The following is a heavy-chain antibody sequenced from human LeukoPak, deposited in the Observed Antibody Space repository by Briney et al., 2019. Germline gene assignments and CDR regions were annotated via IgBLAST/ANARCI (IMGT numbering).Heavy chain of an antibody. D-gene: IGHD4-17*01. Sequence: ASVKVSCKASGYTFTGYYMHWVRQAPEQGLEWMGWINPNSGVTNYAQQFHGRVTMTRDTSISTAYMELSGLGSDDTAMFHCARGSDGDFFDHWGQGTLVTVSS. CDR3: ARGSDGDFFDH. CDR2: INPNSGVT. CDR1: GYTFTGYY. J-gene: IGHJ4*02. V-gene: IGHV1-2*02.